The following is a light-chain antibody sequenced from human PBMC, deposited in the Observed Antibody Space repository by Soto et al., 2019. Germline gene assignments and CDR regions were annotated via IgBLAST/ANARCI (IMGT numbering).Light chain of an antibody. J-gene: IGKJ2*01. V-gene: IGKV1-5*01. Sequence: DIQMTQSPSTLSASVGDRVTITCRASQSISSWLAWYQQKPGKAPKLLIYDASSLESGVPSRFSGSGSGTEFTLTIISLQPDHFATYYCQQYNSYLYTFGQGTKLEIK. CDR2: DAS. CDR1: QSISSW. CDR3: QQYNSYLYT.